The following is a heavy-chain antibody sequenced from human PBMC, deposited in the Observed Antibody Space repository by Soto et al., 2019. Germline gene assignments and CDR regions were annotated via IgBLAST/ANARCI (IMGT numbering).Heavy chain of an antibody. D-gene: IGHD6-19*01. CDR2: TYYRSNWRH. CDR3: SRGVAGSGFYL. Sequence: SQTLSLTCAISGDSVSSNTAAWSWIRSSPSRGLEWLGRTYYRSNWRHDYAVSVKSRITVNPDTSKNHFSLQLNSVTPDDTAVYYCSRGVAGSGFYLWGKGTLVTVSS. V-gene: IGHV6-1*01. CDR1: GDSVSSNTAA. J-gene: IGHJ5*02.